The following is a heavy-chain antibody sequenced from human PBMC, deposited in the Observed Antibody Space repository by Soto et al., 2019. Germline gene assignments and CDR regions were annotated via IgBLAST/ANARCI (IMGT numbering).Heavy chain of an antibody. CDR1: GFTFGDSY. CDR2: ISPGSRYP. D-gene: IGHD2-15*01. Sequence: QVQLVESGGGLVPPGGSLRLSCAGSGFTFGDSYMSLIRQAPGKGLEWLSYISPGSRYPAYADSVKGRFTISRDNAKRSLYLQMMRLTAEDTAIYYCVRGGGGGLFDPWGQGTMVTLSS. CDR3: VRGGGGGLFDP. V-gene: IGHV3-11*06. J-gene: IGHJ5*02.